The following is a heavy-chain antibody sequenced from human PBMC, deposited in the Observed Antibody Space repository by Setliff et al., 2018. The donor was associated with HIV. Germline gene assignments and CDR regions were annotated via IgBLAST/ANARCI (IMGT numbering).Heavy chain of an antibody. D-gene: IGHD3-22*01. CDR1: GFTVSSNY. V-gene: IGHV3-66*02. CDR3: ARCITMIVVAPGYMDV. J-gene: IGHJ6*03. Sequence: GSLRLSCAASGFTVSSNYMSWVRQAPGKGLEWVSVIYSGGSTYYADSVKGRFTISRDNSKNTLYLQMNSLRAEDTAVYYCARCITMIVVAPGYMDVWGKGTTVTVSS. CDR2: IYSGGST.